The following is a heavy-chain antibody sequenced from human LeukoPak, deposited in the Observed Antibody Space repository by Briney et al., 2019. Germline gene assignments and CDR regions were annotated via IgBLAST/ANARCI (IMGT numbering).Heavy chain of an antibody. Sequence: KPSETLSLTCTVSGDSISTYYWNWIRQPPGKGLEWIGYIFYSGSTNYNPSLKSRVTISVDTSKNQFSLKLSSVTAADTAVYYCARDRGYAYFIDYWGQGTLVTVSS. D-gene: IGHD3-16*01. CDR3: ARDRGYAYFIDY. V-gene: IGHV4-59*01. J-gene: IGHJ4*02. CDR2: IFYSGST. CDR1: GDSISTYY.